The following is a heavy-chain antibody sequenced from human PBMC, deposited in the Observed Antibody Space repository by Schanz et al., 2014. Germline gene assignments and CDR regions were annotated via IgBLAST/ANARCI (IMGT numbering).Heavy chain of an antibody. D-gene: IGHD6-13*01. CDR1: GGSLSGYF. Sequence: QVQLQQWGAGLLKPSETLSLTCAVYGGSLSGYFWSWTRQPPGKGLEWIGDIGHSGNTKDNPSLKSRVPMSVETSKTQFSLNLSSVTAADTAVYYCARGRQQLGSFDYWGPGTLVSVSS. J-gene: IGHJ4*02. CDR3: ARGRQQLGSFDY. V-gene: IGHV4-34*01. CDR2: IGHSGNT.